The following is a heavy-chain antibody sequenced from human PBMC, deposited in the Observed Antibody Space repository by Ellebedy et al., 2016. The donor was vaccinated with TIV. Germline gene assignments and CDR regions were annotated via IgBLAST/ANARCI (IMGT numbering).Heavy chain of an antibody. J-gene: IGHJ5*02. D-gene: IGHD5-18*01. V-gene: IGHV1-24*01. CDR2: FDPEDGET. CDR1: GYTLTELS. Sequence: AASVKVSCKVSGYTLTELSMHWVRQAPGKGLEWMGGFDPEDGETIYAQKFQGRVTMTRDTSISTAYMELSRLRSDDTAVYYCARVPNRDTAMVWKGFDPWGQGTLVTVSS. CDR3: ARVPNRDTAMVWKGFDP.